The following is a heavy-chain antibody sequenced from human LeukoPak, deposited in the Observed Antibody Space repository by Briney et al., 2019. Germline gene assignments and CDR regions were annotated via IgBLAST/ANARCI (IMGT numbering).Heavy chain of an antibody. CDR3: ATTTRSSGWDY. Sequence: PGGSLRLPCEASGFTFSSYWMCWVRQTPGKGLEWLANIRPDGSEKQYVGSVKGRFTISRDNAKNSLYLQMNSLRADDAAVYYCATTTRSSGWDYWGQGTLVTVSS. CDR1: GFTFSSYW. J-gene: IGHJ4*02. V-gene: IGHV3-7*05. CDR2: IRPDGSEK. D-gene: IGHD6-19*01.